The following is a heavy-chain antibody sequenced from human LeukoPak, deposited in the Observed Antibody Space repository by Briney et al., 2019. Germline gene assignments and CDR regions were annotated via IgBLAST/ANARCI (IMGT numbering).Heavy chain of an antibody. D-gene: IGHD6-19*01. CDR3: ARSAVVGTRRLNWFDP. V-gene: IGHV4-59*01. Sequence: SETLSLTCTVSGGSISSYYWSWIRQPPGKGLEWVGYIYYSGSTNYNPSLKSRVTISVDTSKNQFSLKLSSVTAADTAVYYCARSAVVGTRRLNWFDPWGQGTLVTVSS. CDR1: GGSISSYY. J-gene: IGHJ5*02. CDR2: IYYSGST.